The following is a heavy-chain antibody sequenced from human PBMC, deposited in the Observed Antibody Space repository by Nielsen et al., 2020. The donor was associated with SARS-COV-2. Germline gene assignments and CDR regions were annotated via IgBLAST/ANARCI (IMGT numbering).Heavy chain of an antibody. V-gene: IGHV3-11*01. CDR1: GFTFSDHY. D-gene: IGHD3-9*01. Sequence: GGSLRLSCTASGFTFSDHYMSWIRHPPGRGLEWLSYISSRGDSINYADSVRGRFTISRDNAKNSLFLQMHSLRAEDTAMYFCARDSDIDHFDSWGQGTLVTVSS. J-gene: IGHJ4*02. CDR2: ISSRGDSI. CDR3: ARDSDIDHFDS.